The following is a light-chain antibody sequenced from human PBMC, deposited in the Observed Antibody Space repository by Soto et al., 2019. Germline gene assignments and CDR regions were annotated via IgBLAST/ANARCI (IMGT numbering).Light chain of an antibody. J-gene: IGKJ4*01. CDR1: QGIRSA. V-gene: IGKV1-17*01. Sequence: DVQMTQSPSSLSASVGDRITITCRASQGIRSALSWYQQKPGKAPERLISGASTLHRWVPSRFSGSGSGTEFTLTITSLQAEDFATYYCLQHDSYPRTFGGGTRVDI. CDR2: GAS. CDR3: LQHDSYPRT.